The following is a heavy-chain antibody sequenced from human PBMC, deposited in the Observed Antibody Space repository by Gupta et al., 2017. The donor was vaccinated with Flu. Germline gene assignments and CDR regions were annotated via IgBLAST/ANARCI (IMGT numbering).Heavy chain of an antibody. Sequence: QVELVVSGGGGVNPGTSLRPACTAVGLGFSSNGMHRGRLAPSKGLEWVAMIWYDGSNKYYADSVKGRFTISRDNSKNTLYLQMNSLRAEDTAVYYCARWNLGYCSSTGYHGDALDVWGQGTMVTVSS. CDR1: GLGFSSNG. D-gene: IGHD2-2*01. CDR3: ARWNLGYCSSTGYHGDALDV. V-gene: IGHV3-33*08. CDR2: IWYDGSNK. J-gene: IGHJ3*01.